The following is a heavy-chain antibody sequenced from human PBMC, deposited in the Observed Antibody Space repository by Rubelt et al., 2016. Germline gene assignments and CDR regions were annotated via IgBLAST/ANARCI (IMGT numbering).Heavy chain of an antibody. CDR1: GGSFSGYY. D-gene: IGHD2-2*01. CDR3: ARGRGSRTSSRYFQH. Sequence: QVQLQQWGAGLLKPSETLSLTCAVYGGSFSGYYWSWIRQPPGKGLEWLGEINHSGSTNFNTRCPRSRFSKSVVTTTIPFSLKRRYVTTAETAMYYCARGRGSRTSSRYFQHWGQCTLVTVSS. CDR2: INHSGST. V-gene: IGHV4-34*01. J-gene: IGHJ1*01.